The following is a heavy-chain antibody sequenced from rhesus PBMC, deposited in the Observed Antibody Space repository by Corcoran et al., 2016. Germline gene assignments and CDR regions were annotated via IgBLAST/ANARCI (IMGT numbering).Heavy chain of an antibody. Sequence: EVQLVESGGGLVQPGGSLRLSCAASGFTFSSYGMSWVRQAPGKGLEWVSYIRNGGGSTYYAESVKGRFTISRDNSKNTLSLQMNSLRAEDTAVYYCAKVTIGYYFDYWGQGVLVTVSS. CDR1: GFTFSSYG. J-gene: IGHJ4*01. CDR3: AKVTIGYYFDY. CDR2: IRNGGGST. V-gene: IGHV3S5*01. D-gene: IGHD3-16*01.